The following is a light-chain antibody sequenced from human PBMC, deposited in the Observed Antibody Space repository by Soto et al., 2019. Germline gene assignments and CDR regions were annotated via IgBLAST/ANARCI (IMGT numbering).Light chain of an antibody. J-gene: IGLJ1*01. Sequence: QSVLTQPGSVSGSPGQSVTISRTGTSSDFGGYNYVSWYQHHPGKAPKLMIYDVSERPSGVPDRFSGSKSGNTASLTISGLQAEDEADYYCCSYAGTFYVFGTGTKVTVL. CDR1: SSDFGGYNY. V-gene: IGLV2-11*01. CDR3: CSYAGTFYV. CDR2: DVS.